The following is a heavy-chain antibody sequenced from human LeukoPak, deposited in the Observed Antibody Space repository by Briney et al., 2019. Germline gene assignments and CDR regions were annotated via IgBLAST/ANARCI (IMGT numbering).Heavy chain of an antibody. V-gene: IGHV3-7*05. CDR1: GFTFSSYW. D-gene: IGHD6-19*01. Sequence: GGSLRLSCVVSGFTFSSYWMNWVRQAPGKGLEWVANIKQDGSEKYYVDSVKGRLTISRDNAKNSLYLQMNSLRVEDTAVYYCAGGQGWLADYWGQGTLVTVSS. CDR2: IKQDGSEK. J-gene: IGHJ4*02. CDR3: AGGQGWLADY.